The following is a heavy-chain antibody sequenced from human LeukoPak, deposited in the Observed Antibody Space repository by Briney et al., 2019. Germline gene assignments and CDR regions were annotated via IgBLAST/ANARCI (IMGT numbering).Heavy chain of an antibody. V-gene: IGHV4-39*01. D-gene: IGHD1-26*01. CDR1: GGSISSSSYY. J-gene: IGHJ4*02. Sequence: PSETLSLTCTVSGGSISSSSYYWGWIRQPPGKGLEWIGSIYYSGSTYYNPSLKSRVTISVDTSKNQFSLKLSSVTAADTAVYYCARRPRWEPQDPDYWGQGTLVTVSS. CDR3: ARRPRWEPQDPDY. CDR2: IYYSGST.